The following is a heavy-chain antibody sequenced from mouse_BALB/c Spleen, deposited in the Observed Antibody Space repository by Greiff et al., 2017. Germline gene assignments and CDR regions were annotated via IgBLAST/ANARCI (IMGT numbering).Heavy chain of an antibody. V-gene: IGHV3-6*02. CDR2: ISYDGSN. J-gene: IGHJ3*01. CDR3: ARDYYGSSDY. CDR1: GYSITSGYY. Sequence: VQLQQSGPGLVKPSQSLSLTCSVTGYSITSGYYWNWLRQFPGNKLEWMGYISYDGSNNYNPSLKNRISITRDTSKNQFFLKLNSVTTEDTATYYCARDYYGSSDYWGQGTLVTVSA. D-gene: IGHD1-1*01.